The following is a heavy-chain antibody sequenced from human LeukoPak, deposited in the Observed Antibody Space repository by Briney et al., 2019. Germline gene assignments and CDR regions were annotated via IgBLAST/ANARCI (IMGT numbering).Heavy chain of an antibody. CDR1: GGSISSSSYY. V-gene: IGHV4-39*07. CDR3: AREGSGSYYSPLGY. CDR2: IYYSGST. J-gene: IGHJ4*02. D-gene: IGHD3-10*01. Sequence: SETLSLTCTVSGGSISSSSYYWGWIRQPPGKGREWIGSIYYSGSTYYNPSLKSRDTISVDTSKNQFSLKLSSVTAADTAVYYCAREGSGSYYSPLGYWGQGTLVTVSS.